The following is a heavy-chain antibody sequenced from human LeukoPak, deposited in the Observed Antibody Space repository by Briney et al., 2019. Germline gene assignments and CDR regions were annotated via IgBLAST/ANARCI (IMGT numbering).Heavy chain of an antibody. J-gene: IGHJ4*02. D-gene: IGHD3-22*01. Sequence: GGSLRLSCAASGFTFSNYAMSWVRQAPGKGLEWVSAIRGRGDSTYYADSVMGRFAISRDNSENTLHLQLNYLRAEDTAVYYCAKEDYDSSGGFDSWGQGTLVTVSS. CDR3: AKEDYDSSGGFDS. V-gene: IGHV3-23*01. CDR1: GFTFSNYA. CDR2: IRGRGDST.